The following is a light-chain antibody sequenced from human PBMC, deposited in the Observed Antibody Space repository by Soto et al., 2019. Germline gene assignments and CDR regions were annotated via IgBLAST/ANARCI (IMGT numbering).Light chain of an antibody. CDR2: DAS. CDR1: QSVRSSR. Sequence: EIVLTQAPGTLSLSPGERATLSCRASQSVRSSRLAWYQQKPGQAPRLLIYDASRRATGIPDRFSGSGPGTDFTLTISRLEPEDFAVYSCQHYGTSPPVITFGQGTRLEIK. CDR3: QHYGTSPPVIT. J-gene: IGKJ5*01. V-gene: IGKV3-20*01.